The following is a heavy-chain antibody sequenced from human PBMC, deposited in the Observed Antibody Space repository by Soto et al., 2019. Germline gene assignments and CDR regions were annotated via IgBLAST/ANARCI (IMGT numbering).Heavy chain of an antibody. J-gene: IGHJ4*02. V-gene: IGHV3-15*07. Sequence: GGSLRLSCEASGFTFNNAWMNWVRQAPGKGLEWVGRIKRKSDGGTTDYAAPVKGRFTISRDDSKNTLYLQMSSQKTEDTGVYYCPTEGGATMTIFNYWGQGILVPVSS. D-gene: IGHD4-17*01. CDR1: GFTFNNAW. CDR3: PTEGGATMTIFNY. CDR2: IKRKSDGGTT.